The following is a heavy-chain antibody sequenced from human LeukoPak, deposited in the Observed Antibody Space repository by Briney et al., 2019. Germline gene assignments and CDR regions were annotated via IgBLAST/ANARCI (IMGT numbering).Heavy chain of an antibody. V-gene: IGHV3-9*01. CDR3: AKAITNWGSNVDY. J-gene: IGHJ4*02. D-gene: IGHD7-27*01. CDR1: GFTFDDYA. Sequence: AGGSLRLSCAASGFTFDDYAMHWVRQAPGKGLEWVSGISWNSGSIGYADSVKGRFTISRDNAKNSLYLQMNSLRAEDTALYYCAKAITNWGSNVDYWGQGTLVTVSS. CDR2: ISWNSGSI.